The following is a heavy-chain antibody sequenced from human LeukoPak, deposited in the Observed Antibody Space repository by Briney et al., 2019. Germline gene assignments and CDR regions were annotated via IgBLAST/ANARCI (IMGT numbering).Heavy chain of an antibody. J-gene: IGHJ4*02. CDR2: IKSKTDGGTT. V-gene: IGHV3-15*01. CDR1: GFTFSNAW. D-gene: IGHD1-26*01. CDR3: TTDHEWEQLPAFDY. Sequence: GGSLRLSCAASGFTFSNAWMSWVRQAPGKGLEWVGRIKSKTDGGTTDYAAPVKGRFTISREDSKNTLYLQMNSLETEDTAVYYCTTDHEWEQLPAFDYWGQGNLVTVSS.